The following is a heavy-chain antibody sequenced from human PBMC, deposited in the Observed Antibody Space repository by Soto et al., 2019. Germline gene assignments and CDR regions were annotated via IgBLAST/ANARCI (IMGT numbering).Heavy chain of an antibody. Sequence: PGGSLRLSCVVSGFTFSSSGMHWVRQAPGKGLEWVAVISYDGSNKYYADSVKGRFTISRDNSKNTLYLRMNSLRAEDTAVYYCARYLSIWSGYYPPDYWGQGTLVTVSS. D-gene: IGHD3-3*01. CDR2: ISYDGSNK. CDR3: ARYLSIWSGYYPPDY. CDR1: GFTFSSSG. J-gene: IGHJ4*02. V-gene: IGHV3-30*03.